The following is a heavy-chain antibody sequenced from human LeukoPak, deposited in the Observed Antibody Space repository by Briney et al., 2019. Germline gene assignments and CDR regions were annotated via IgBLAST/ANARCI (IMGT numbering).Heavy chain of an antibody. V-gene: IGHV1-69*05. CDR3: ARDGVGYYDSSGYYLFDY. J-gene: IGHJ4*02. Sequence: SVKVSCKASGGTFSSYAISWVRQAPGQGLEWMGRIIPIFGTANYAQKFQGRVTSTTDESTSTAYMELSSLRSEDMAVYYCARDGVGYYDSSGYYLFDYWGQGTLVTVSS. CDR1: GGTFSSYA. CDR2: IIPIFGTA. D-gene: IGHD3-22*01.